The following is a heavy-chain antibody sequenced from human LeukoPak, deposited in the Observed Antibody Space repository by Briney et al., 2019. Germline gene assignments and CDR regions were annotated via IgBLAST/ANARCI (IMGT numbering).Heavy chain of an antibody. Sequence: SETLSLTCSVSGDSTTSYYWGWIRQSPGKGPEWLGYVYKSGLFDYNSSLRGRVTMSIDRSKTQFSLRLRSVTAADTAVYYCARVTLVVVGGHRLNHDAFDIWGQGTMVTVSS. D-gene: IGHD2-15*01. CDR1: GDSTTSYY. J-gene: IGHJ3*02. V-gene: IGHV4-59*01. CDR2: VYKSGLF. CDR3: ARVTLVVVGGHRLNHDAFDI.